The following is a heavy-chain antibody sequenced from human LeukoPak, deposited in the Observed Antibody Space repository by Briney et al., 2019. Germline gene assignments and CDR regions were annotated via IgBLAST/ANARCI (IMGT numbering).Heavy chain of an antibody. J-gene: IGHJ6*03. CDR3: ARDPSYSSSWYYYYYYMDV. Sequence: ASVKVSCKASGYTFTSYYMHWVRQAPGQGLEWMGIINPSGGSTSYAQKFQGRVTMTRDMSTSTVYMELSSLRSEDTAVYYCARDPSYSSSWYYYYYYMDVWGKGTTVTVSS. D-gene: IGHD6-13*01. CDR2: INPSGGST. CDR1: GYTFTSYY. V-gene: IGHV1-46*01.